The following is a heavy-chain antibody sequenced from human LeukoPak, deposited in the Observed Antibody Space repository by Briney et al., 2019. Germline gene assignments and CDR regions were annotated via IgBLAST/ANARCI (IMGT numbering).Heavy chain of an antibody. V-gene: IGHV3-21*01. CDR2: ISSSSSYI. CDR1: GFTFSSYS. CDR3: ARYDYGDYVGGMDV. D-gene: IGHD4-17*01. Sequence: GGSLRLSCAASGFTFSSYSMNWVRQAPGKGLEWVSSISSSSSYIYYADSVKSRFTISRDNAKHSLYLQMNSLRAEDTAVYYCARYDYGDYVGGMDVWGQGTTVTVSS. J-gene: IGHJ6*02.